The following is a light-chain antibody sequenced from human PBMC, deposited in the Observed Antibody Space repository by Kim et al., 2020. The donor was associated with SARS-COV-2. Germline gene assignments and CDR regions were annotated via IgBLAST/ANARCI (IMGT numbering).Light chain of an antibody. J-gene: IGLJ1*01. CDR2: DNS. V-gene: IGLV1-40*01. CDR3: QSYDSSLRAYV. CDR1: RSNSGAGYP. Sequence: QRVTISSIRRRSNSGAGYPVHWYQQLPGPAPQLLIYDNSDRPSGVPDRLSGSKSATSASLSTTGLQAEDEAAYYCQSYDSSLRAYVFGTGTKVTVL.